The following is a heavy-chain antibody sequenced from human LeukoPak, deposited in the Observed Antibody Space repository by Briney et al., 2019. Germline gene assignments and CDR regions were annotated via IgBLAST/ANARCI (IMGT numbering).Heavy chain of an antibody. CDR3: ARSLGYCSSTSCYFPYNWFDP. D-gene: IGHD2-2*01. Sequence: ASVKVSCKASGGTFSSYAISWVRQAPGQGLEWMGGIIPIFGTANYAQKFQGRVTITTDESTSTAYMELSSLRFEDTAVYYCARSLGYCSSTSCYFPYNWFDPWGQGTLVTVSS. CDR2: IIPIFGTA. CDR1: GGTFSSYA. V-gene: IGHV1-69*05. J-gene: IGHJ5*02.